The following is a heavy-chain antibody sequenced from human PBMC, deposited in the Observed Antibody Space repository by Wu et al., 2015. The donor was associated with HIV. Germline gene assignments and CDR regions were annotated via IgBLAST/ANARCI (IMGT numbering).Heavy chain of an antibody. Sequence: QVQLVQSGAEVKKPRSSVKVSCKTSGYTFAIYDINWVRQAAGQGLEWMGWMNPNSGNTGYAEKFQYRIIMTRDTSTSTAYMELSFLNSEDTAVYYCARAHYYGSGRPTGLYYAMDEWGQGTTVTVSS. J-gene: IGHJ6*02. D-gene: IGHD3-10*01. CDR2: MNPNSGNT. CDR1: GYTFAIYD. V-gene: IGHV1-8*01. CDR3: ARAHYYGSGRPTGLYYAMDE.